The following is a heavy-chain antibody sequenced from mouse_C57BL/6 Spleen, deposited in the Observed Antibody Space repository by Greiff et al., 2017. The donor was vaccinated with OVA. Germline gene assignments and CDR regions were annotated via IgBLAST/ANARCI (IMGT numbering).Heavy chain of an antibody. V-gene: IGHV1-42*01. CDR3: ARITTVVDRYFDV. Sequence: VQLQQSGPELVKPGASVKISCKASGYSFTGYYMNWVKQSPEKSLEWIGEINPSTGGTTYNQKFKAKATLTVDKSSSTAYMQLKSQTAEDAAVYYCARITTVVDRYFDVWGTGTTVTVSS. J-gene: IGHJ1*03. CDR1: GYSFTGYY. D-gene: IGHD1-1*01. CDR2: INPSTGGT.